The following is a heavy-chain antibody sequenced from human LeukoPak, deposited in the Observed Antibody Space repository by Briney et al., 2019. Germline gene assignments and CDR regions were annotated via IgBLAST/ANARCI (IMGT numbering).Heavy chain of an antibody. J-gene: IGHJ4*02. CDR3: ASYLRVAAALFDY. CDR1: GGSISSYY. D-gene: IGHD6-13*01. Sequence: SETLSLTCTVSGGSISSYYWGWIRQPPGKGLEWIGSIYYSGSTYYNPSLKSRVTISVDTSKNQFSLKLSSVTAADTAVYYCASYLRVAAALFDYWGQGTLVTVSS. V-gene: IGHV4-39*01. CDR2: IYYSGST.